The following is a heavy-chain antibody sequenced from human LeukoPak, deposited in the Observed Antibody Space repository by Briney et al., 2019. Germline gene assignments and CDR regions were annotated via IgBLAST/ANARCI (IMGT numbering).Heavy chain of an antibody. J-gene: IGHJ6*02. CDR2: IKSDGSFT. D-gene: IGHD7-27*01. CDR3: ARELGV. V-gene: IGHV3-74*01. Sequence: SGGSLRLSCAASGSTFDTYWMHWVRQAPGKGLVWVSQIKSDGSFTSYAASVKGRFTISRDNAKNTLYLQMSGLRAEDTAMYYCARELGVWGQGTTVTVSS. CDR1: GSTFDTYW.